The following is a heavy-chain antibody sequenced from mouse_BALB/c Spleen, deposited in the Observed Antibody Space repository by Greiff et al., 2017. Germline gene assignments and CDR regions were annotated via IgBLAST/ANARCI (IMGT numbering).Heavy chain of an antibody. CDR2: ISSGSSTI. Sequence: VQLKESGGGLVQPGGSRKLSCAASGFTFSSFGMHWVRQAPEKGLEWVAYISSGSSTIYYADTVKGRFTISRDNPKNTLFLQMTSLRSEDTAMYYCARWSSYYYAMDYWGQGTSVTVSS. D-gene: IGHD1-1*01. V-gene: IGHV5-17*02. CDR3: ARWSSYYYAMDY. J-gene: IGHJ4*01. CDR1: GFTFSSFG.